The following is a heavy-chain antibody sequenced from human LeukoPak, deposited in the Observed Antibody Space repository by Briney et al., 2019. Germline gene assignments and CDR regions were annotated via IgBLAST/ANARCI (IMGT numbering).Heavy chain of an antibody. CDR1: GFTFSTYW. V-gene: IGHV3-7*01. CDR3: GRDSFESDSDY. J-gene: IGHJ4*02. Sequence: GGSLRLSCAASGFTFSTYWMSWVRQAPGKGLEWVANIKEDGSETYYVDSLRGRFTISRDHLKNSLYLQINSLRAEDTAVYYWGRDSFESDSDYWGRGTLVSVSS. D-gene: IGHD3-10*01. CDR2: IKEDGSET.